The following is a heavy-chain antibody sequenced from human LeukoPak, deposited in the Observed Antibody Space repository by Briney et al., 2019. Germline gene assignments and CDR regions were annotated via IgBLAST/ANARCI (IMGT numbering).Heavy chain of an antibody. CDR1: GGSISSYY. V-gene: IGHV4-4*09. D-gene: IGHD6-13*01. Sequence: SEPLSLTCTVSGGSISSYYWSWIRQPPGKGLEWIGYIYTSGSTNYNPSLKSRVTISVDTSKNQFSLKLSSVTAADTAVYYCARLAAAAGTGWQGYYYYGMDVWGQGTLVTVSS. CDR3: ARLAAAAGTGWQGYYYYGMDV. CDR2: IYTSGST. J-gene: IGHJ6*02.